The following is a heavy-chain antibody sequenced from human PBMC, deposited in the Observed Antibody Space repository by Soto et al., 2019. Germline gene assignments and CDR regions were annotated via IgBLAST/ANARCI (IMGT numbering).Heavy chain of an antibody. CDR2: IKSKTDGGTT. J-gene: IGHJ4*02. CDR3: TTDWGTYYYDSSGYYKTFDY. V-gene: IGHV3-15*01. CDR1: GFTFSNAW. D-gene: IGHD3-22*01. Sequence: GTLRLSCAVSGFTFSNAWMSWVRQAPGKGLEVVGRIKSKTDGGTTDYAAPVKGRFTISRGDSKNTLYLQMNSLKTEGTAVYYCTTDWGTYYYDSSGYYKTFDYWGQGTLVTVSS.